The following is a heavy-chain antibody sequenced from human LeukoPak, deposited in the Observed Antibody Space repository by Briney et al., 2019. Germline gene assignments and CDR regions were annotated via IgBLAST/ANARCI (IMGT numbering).Heavy chain of an antibody. CDR1: GFPFSRYG. CDR3: ATHYKWDLVAHAFDF. Sequence: GRSLRLSCVASGFPFSRYGMHWVRQAPGKGLEWVAVVWHDGSNTYYADSVKGRFTISRDNSKNTLYLQMNTVRAEDTAVYYCATHYKWDLVAHAFDFWGRGTMVTVSS. D-gene: IGHD1-26*01. J-gene: IGHJ3*01. CDR2: VWHDGSNT. V-gene: IGHV3-33*01.